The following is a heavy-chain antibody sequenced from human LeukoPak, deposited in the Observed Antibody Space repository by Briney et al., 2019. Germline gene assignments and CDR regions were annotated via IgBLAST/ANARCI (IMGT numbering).Heavy chain of an antibody. CDR2: SYYSGST. V-gene: IGHV4-31*03. J-gene: IGHJ4*02. CDR3: ARDKLVAGIDY. D-gene: IGHD6-19*01. Sequence: PSQTLSLTCSVSGGSISSGGYYWSWIRQHPGKGLEWIGYSYYSGSTNYNPSLKSRVTISVETSKNQFSLKLSSVTAADTAVYYCARDKLVAGIDYWGQGTLVTVSS. CDR1: GGSISSGGYY.